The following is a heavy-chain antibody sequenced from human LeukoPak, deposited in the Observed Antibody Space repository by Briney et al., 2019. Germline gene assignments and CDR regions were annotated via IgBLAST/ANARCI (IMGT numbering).Heavy chain of an antibody. D-gene: IGHD3-9*01. CDR3: ARGTIATPYYYGMDV. J-gene: IGHJ6*02. Sequence: ASVKVSCKASGYXFTSYGISWVRQAPGQGLEWMGWISAYNGNTNYAQKLQGRVTMTTDTSTSTAYMELRSLRSDDTAVYYCARGTIATPYYYGMDVWGQGITVTVSS. CDR1: GYXFTSYG. V-gene: IGHV1-18*01. CDR2: ISAYNGNT.